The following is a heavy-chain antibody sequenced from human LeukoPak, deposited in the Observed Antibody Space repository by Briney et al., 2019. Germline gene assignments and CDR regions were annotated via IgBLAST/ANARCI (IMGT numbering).Heavy chain of an antibody. CDR3: AGFYDFSNYVVY. CDR2: LQNHGGDI. CDR1: GFTFTNYG. J-gene: IGHJ4*02. D-gene: IGHD5/OR15-5a*01. V-gene: IGHV3-30*02. Sequence: GGSLRLSCAASGFTFTNYGMHWVRQAPDKGLQWVAFLQNHGGDIHYADSVEGRFTISRDNSKNTLYLQMNRLRAEDTAVYYCAGFYDFSNYVVYWGQGTLVTVSS.